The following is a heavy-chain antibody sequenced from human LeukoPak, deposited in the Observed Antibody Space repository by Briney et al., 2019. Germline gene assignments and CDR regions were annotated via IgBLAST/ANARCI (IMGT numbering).Heavy chain of an antibody. CDR3: ARVKSGYSYGPHYYYYYYVDV. V-gene: IGHV4-61*02. CDR1: GGSISSASYY. J-gene: IGHJ6*03. D-gene: IGHD5-18*01. Sequence: PSQTLSLTCTVSGGSISSASYYWSWIRQPAGKGLEWIGRIYISGSTNYKSSLKSRVTISVDTSKNQFSLKLSSVTAADTAVYYCARVKSGYSYGPHYYYYYYVDVWGKGTTVTVSS. CDR2: IYISGST.